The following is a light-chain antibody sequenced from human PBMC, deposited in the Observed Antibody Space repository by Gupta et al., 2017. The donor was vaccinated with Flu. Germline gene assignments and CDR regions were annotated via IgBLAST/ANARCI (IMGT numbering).Light chain of an antibody. CDR2: NNN. J-gene: IGLJ2*01. V-gene: IGLV1-44*01. CDR1: SSNIGSNT. CDR3: AAWDDSLNGVV. Sequence: SVLTQPPSASGTPGQSVPLSCSGSSSNIGSNTVNWYQQLPGTAPKLLIYNNNQRPSGVPDRFSGSKSGTSASLAISGLQSEDEADYHCAAWDDSLNGVVFGGGTKLTVL.